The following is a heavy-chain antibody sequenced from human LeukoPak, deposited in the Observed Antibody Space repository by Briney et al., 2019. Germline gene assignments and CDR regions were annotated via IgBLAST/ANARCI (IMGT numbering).Heavy chain of an antibody. J-gene: IGHJ4*02. CDR1: GFTFSSYS. CDR2: ISSSSSTI. V-gene: IGHV3-48*01. CDR3: ARGGSGYGD. D-gene: IGHD3-22*01. Sequence: PGGSLRLSCAASGFTFSSYSMNWVRQAPGKGLEWVSYISSSSSTIYYADSVKGRFTISRDNSKNTLYLQMNSLRAEDTAVYYCARGGSGYGDWGQGTLVTVSS.